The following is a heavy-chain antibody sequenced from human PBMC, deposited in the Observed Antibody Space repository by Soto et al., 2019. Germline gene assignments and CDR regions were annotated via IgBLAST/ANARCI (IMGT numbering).Heavy chain of an antibody. V-gene: IGHV4-34*01. Sequence: QVQLQQWGAGLLKPAETLSLTCAVYGGSFSGYYWTWIRQPPGKGLEWSGEINQSGFTNYNPSLESRVTMSVDTSKNQFSLRLSSVTAADTAVYYCARFPFDRSSWTNPRYFDYWGQGTLVTVSS. CDR1: GGSFSGYY. D-gene: IGHD6-13*01. CDR2: INQSGFT. J-gene: IGHJ4*02. CDR3: ARFPFDRSSWTNPRYFDY.